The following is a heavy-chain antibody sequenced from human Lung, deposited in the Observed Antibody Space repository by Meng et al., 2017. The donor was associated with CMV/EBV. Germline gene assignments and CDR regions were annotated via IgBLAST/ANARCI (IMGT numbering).Heavy chain of an antibody. D-gene: IGHD1-1*01. CDR1: GGSMSSSTYY. CDR2: LYDSGST. V-gene: IGHV4-39*07. CDR3: ARDLEY. J-gene: IGHJ4*02. Sequence: HSQKTGPGLVRPSETLPLTVSVSGGSMSSSTYYWAWIRQPPGKGLEWIGSLYDSGSTYYHPSLKSRVTISVDTSKTYFSLKLRSVTAADTAVYYCARDLEYWGQGTLVTVSS.